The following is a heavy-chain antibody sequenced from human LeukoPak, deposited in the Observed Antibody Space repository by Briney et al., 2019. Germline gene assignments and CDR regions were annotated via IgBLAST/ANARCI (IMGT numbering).Heavy chain of an antibody. V-gene: IGHV4-61*02. Sequence: PSQTLPLTCTVSGGSISSGSYYWRWIRQPAGKGLEWIGRIYTSGSTNYDPSLKSRVTISVDTSKTQFSLKLSSVTAADTAVYYCARRVGYYYYYMDVWGKGTTVTVSS. CDR1: GGSISSGSYY. D-gene: IGHD1-26*01. CDR3: ARRVGYYYYYMDV. CDR2: IYTSGST. J-gene: IGHJ6*03.